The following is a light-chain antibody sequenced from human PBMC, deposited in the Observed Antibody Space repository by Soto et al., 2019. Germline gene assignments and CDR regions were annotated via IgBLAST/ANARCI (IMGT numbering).Light chain of an antibody. Sequence: SYELTQPPSVSVSPGQTASITCSGAKLGDKYACWYQQKPGQSPVLVIYQDSKRPSGIPERFSGSNSGNTATLTISGTQAMDEADYYCQAWDSSIAVFGGGTQLTVL. J-gene: IGLJ2*01. V-gene: IGLV3-1*01. CDR2: QDS. CDR3: QAWDSSIAV. CDR1: KLGDKY.